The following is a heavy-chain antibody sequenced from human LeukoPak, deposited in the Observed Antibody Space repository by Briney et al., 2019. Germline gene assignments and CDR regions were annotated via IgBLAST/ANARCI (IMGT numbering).Heavy chain of an antibody. J-gene: IGHJ3*02. V-gene: IGHV3-30*01. Sequence: GGSLRLSCAASGFTFSAYAMHWVHQAPGKGLEWVAVISYDGSNKHYADSVKGRFTISGDKSKDTLYLQMKSLRPEDTAVYYCARGPGPIAGAKNPFDIWGQGTMVTVSS. CDR1: GFTFSAYA. D-gene: IGHD1-26*01. CDR2: ISYDGSNK. CDR3: ARGPGPIAGAKNPFDI.